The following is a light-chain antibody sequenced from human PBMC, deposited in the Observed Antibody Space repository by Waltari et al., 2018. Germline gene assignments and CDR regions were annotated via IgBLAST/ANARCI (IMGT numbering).Light chain of an antibody. J-gene: IGKJ5*01. V-gene: IGKV1-5*03. CDR3: QQYKSYPIT. Sequence: DIQLTQSPSTLSASLGDRVTITCRASQSIAIWLAWYQQKPGKDPKLLIYEASSLESGVASRFSGSGFGTEFTLTISSLQPDDFAVYYCQQYKSYPITFGQGTRLEIK. CDR1: QSIAIW. CDR2: EAS.